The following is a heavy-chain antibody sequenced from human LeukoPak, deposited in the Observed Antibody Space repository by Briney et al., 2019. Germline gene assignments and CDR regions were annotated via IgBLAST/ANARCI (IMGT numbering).Heavy chain of an antibody. J-gene: IGHJ3*02. D-gene: IGHD2-2*02. CDR2: ISAYNGNT. V-gene: IGHV1-18*01. CDR3: ATQSAICSSTSCYTDRLAAPDAFDI. CDR1: GYTFTSYG. Sequence: GASVKVSCKASGYTFTSYGISWVRQAPGQGLEWMGWISAYNGNTNYAQKFQGRVTMTTDTSTSTAYMELRSLRSDDTAVYYCATQSAICSSTSCYTDRLAAPDAFDIWGQGTMVTVSS.